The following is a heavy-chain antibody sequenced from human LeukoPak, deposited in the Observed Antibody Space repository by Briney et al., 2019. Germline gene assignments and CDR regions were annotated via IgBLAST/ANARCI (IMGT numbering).Heavy chain of an antibody. Sequence: PSETLSLTCVVSDYSITSGFYWGWIRQPPGKGLEWMANIYQSGSTYYNPSLKSRVIISVDTSKNQFSLKLSSVTAADTAVYYCARGDCGDCHDAFDIWGQGTVVTVSS. CDR3: ARGDCGDCHDAFDI. CDR1: DYSITSGFY. D-gene: IGHD2-21*01. J-gene: IGHJ3*02. V-gene: IGHV4-38-2*01. CDR2: IYQSGST.